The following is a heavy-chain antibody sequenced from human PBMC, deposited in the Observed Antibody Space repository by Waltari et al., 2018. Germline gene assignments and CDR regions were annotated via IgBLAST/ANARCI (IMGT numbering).Heavy chain of an antibody. CDR2: MTGRGDET. Sequence: EVQLLESGGGLLQPGESLRLSCAASGFTFSDYAMTWVRQAPGKGVEWVSDMTGRGDETQYADSVRGRFTISRDNFRNTLYLQMDSLRADDTAVYYCAKGTTRGYFYYGMDVWGQGTTVTVS. CDR3: AKGTTRGYFYYGMDV. J-gene: IGHJ6*02. CDR1: GFTFSDYA. V-gene: IGHV3-23*01. D-gene: IGHD1-1*01.